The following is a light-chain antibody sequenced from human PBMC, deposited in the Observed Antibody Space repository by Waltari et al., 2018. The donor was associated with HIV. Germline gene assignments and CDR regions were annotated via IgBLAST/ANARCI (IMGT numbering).Light chain of an antibody. CDR1: SSHTGAGSD. V-gene: IGLV1-40*01. CDR2: ANI. J-gene: IGLJ2*01. Sequence: QSVLTQPPSVSGAPGQRVTISCTGTSSHTGAGSDVHWYQQLPGTAPKLLLYANIHRPSGVHDRFAVSKSATSASLAITGLQAEEEADYFCQSYDSSLSAYVVFGGGTKLTVL. CDR3: QSYDSSLSAYVV.